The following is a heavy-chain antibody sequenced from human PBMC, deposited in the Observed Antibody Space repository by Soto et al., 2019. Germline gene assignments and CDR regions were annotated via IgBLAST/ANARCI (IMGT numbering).Heavy chain of an antibody. Sequence: GGSLRLSCAASGFPFSSYAMSWVRHAPDKGLEWVSAIGFRGDSTYYADSVKGRFTISRDNSKNTLYLQVNSLRAEDTAVYYCARKFSSSSFYFDYWGQGTLVTVSS. D-gene: IGHD6-6*01. CDR2: IGFRGDST. V-gene: IGHV3-23*01. CDR3: ARKFSSSSFYFDY. J-gene: IGHJ4*02. CDR1: GFPFSSYA.